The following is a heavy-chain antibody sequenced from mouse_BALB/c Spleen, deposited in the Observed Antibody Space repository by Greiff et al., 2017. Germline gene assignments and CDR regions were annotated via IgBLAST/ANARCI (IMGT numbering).Heavy chain of an antibody. V-gene: IGHV1-69*02. CDR2: IYPSDSYT. J-gene: IGHJ4*01. D-gene: IGHD2-2*01. CDR3: TRSRNYGYDDYYAMDY. Sequence: QVQLQQSGAELVKPGASVKLSCKASGYTFTSYWINWVKQRPGQGLEWIGNIYPSDSYTNYNQKFKDKATLTVDKSSSTAYMQLSSPTSEDSAVYYCTRSRNYGYDDYYAMDYWGQGTSVTISS. CDR1: GYTFTSYW.